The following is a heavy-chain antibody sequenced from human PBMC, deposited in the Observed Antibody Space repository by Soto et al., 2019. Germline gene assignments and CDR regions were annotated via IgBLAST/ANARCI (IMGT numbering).Heavy chain of an antibody. Sequence: GGSLRLSCVTSVFTFSSYAMSCVRHSPGKGLEWVSVISGSDGSTYYGDSVKGRFTISRDNSKNTLYLQMNSLRAEDTAVYYCAKDRERDAWYEDYWGQGTLVTVSS. CDR2: ISGSDGST. V-gene: IGHV3-23*02. CDR3: AKDRERDAWYEDY. CDR1: VFTFSSYA. J-gene: IGHJ4*02. D-gene: IGHD6-13*01.